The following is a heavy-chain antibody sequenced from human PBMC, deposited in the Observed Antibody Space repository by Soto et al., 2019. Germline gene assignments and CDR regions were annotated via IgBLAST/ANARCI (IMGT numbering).Heavy chain of an antibody. J-gene: IGHJ3*01. CDR1: GGSISSGGYY. CDR3: ARVSEISGDNEYDDAFDF. CDR2: IYYSGKT. D-gene: IGHD1-26*01. Sequence: QVQLQESGPGLVKPSQTLSLTCTVSGGSISSGGYYWSWISQHPGKGLEWIGYIYYSGKTYYKPSLENRDTISVEAYTKQFSQKLNYVTGADTAVYYYARVSEISGDNEYDDAFDFWGQGTMVTVSS. V-gene: IGHV4-31*03.